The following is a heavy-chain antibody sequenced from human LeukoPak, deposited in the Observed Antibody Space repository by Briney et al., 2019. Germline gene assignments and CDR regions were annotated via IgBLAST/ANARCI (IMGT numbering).Heavy chain of an antibody. D-gene: IGHD3-3*01. J-gene: IGHJ5*02. CDR1: GFTFGSYP. Sequence: PGGSLRLSCAASGFTFGSYPMHWVRQAPGKGPEYVSAISSDGGRTYYASSVKGRFTISRDNSKNTLYLQMGSLRAEDMAVYYCARASGNIWYDHWGQGTLVTVSS. CDR2: ISSDGGRT. V-gene: IGHV3-64*01. CDR3: ARASGNIWYDH.